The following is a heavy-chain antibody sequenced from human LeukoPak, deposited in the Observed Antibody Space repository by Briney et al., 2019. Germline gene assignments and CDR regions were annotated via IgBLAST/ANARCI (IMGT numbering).Heavy chain of an antibody. CDR1: GFTFSSYA. D-gene: IGHD3-9*01. J-gene: IGHJ4*02. V-gene: IGHV3-30*04. CDR3: ARGRLRYLDWLLSY. Sequence: GGSLRLSCAASGFTFSSYAMHWVRQAPGKGLEWVAVISYDGSNKYYADSVKGRFTISRDNSKNTLYLQMNSLRAEDTAVYYCARGRLRYLDWLLSYWGQGTLVTVSS. CDR2: ISYDGSNK.